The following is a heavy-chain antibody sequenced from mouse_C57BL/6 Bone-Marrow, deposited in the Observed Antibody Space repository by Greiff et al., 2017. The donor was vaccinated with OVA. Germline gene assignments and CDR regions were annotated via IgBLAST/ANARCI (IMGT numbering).Heavy chain of an antibody. D-gene: IGHD1-1*01. CDR2: ISSGGSYT. Sequence: EVQGVESGGDLVKPGGSLKLSCAASGFTFSSYGMSWVRQTPDKRLEWVATISSGGSYTYYPDSVKGRFTISRDNAKNTLYLQMSSLKSEDTAMYYCAPIYYYGSSYGFAYWGQGTLVTVSA. CDR1: GFTFSSYG. CDR3: APIYYYGSSYGFAY. J-gene: IGHJ3*01. V-gene: IGHV5-6*01.